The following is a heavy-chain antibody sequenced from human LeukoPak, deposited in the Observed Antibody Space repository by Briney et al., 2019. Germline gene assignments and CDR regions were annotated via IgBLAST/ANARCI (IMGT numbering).Heavy chain of an antibody. Sequence: GASVTVSCTASGYTFTNYGISWVRQAPGQGREGMGWISAYNGNTKYAQKLQGRVTITADESTSTAYMELSSLRSEDTAVYYCARAGLPTMIVVVTPFDIGGQGTMVTVSA. V-gene: IGHV1-18*01. CDR2: ISAYNGNT. D-gene: IGHD3-22*01. CDR1: GYTFTNYG. J-gene: IGHJ3*02. CDR3: ARAGLPTMIVVVTPFDI.